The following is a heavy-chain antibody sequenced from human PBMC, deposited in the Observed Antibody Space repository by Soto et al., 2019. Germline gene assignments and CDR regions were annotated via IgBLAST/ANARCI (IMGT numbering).Heavy chain of an antibody. CDR3: SRQAGWFGELLWGPGGMEV. Sequence: PSATLSLTCTVSGGSIRSSSYYWVWIRQPPGTGLEWIGSIYYSGSTYYNPSLKSRVTISVDTSKNQLSLKLSSVTAADTAVYFCSRQAGWFGELLWGPGGMEVWGQGTTVTVSS. CDR2: IYYSGST. J-gene: IGHJ6*02. V-gene: IGHV4-39*01. D-gene: IGHD3-10*01. CDR1: GGSIRSSSYY.